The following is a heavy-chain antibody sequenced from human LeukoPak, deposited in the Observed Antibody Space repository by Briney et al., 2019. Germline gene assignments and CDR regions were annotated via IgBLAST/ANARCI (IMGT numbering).Heavy chain of an antibody. CDR3: ARQPEGSGSCDY. CDR2: IKQDGSET. CDR1: GFIFSSYW. J-gene: IGHJ4*02. V-gene: IGHV3-7*01. D-gene: IGHD3-10*01. Sequence: TGGSLRLSCAASGFIFSSYWMSWVRQAPGKGLEWVANIKQDGSETYYVDSVKGRFTISRDNAKNSLYLQMSSLRAEDTAVYYCARQPEGSGSCDYWGQGTLVTVSS.